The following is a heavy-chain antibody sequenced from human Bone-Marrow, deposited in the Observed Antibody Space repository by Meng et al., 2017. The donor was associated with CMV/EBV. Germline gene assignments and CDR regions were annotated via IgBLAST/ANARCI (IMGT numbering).Heavy chain of an antibody. V-gene: IGHV3-21*01. Sequence: GESLKISCAASGFTFSSYSMNWVRQAPGKGLEWVSSISSSSSYIYYADSVKGRLTISRDNAKNSLYLQMNSLRAEDTAVYYCATESRSRSWFHSGQGTLVTVSS. CDR2: ISSSSSYI. J-gene: IGHJ4*02. D-gene: IGHD1-26*01. CDR1: GFTFSSYS. CDR3: ATESRSRSWFH.